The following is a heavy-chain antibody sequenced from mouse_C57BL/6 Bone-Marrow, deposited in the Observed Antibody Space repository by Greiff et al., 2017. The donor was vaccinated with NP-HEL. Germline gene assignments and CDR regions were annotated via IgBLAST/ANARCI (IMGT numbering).Heavy chain of an antibody. J-gene: IGHJ1*03. CDR2: IRNKANGYTT. D-gene: IGHD2-3*01. CDR3: ARAGYYVLWYFDV. CDR1: GFTFTDYY. Sequence: EVKLMESGGGLVQPGGSLSLSCAASGFTFTDYYMSWVRQPPGKALEWLGFIRNKANGYTTEYSASVKGRFTISRDNSQSILYLQMNALRAEDSATYYCARAGYYVLWYFDVWGTGTTVTVSS. V-gene: IGHV7-3*01.